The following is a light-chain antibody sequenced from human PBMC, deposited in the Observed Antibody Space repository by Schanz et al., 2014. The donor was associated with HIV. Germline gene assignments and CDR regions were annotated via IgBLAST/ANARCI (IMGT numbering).Light chain of an antibody. V-gene: IGKV3-15*01. CDR2: GAS. J-gene: IGKJ4*01. CDR3: QQYNDWPLT. Sequence: ILMTQSPATLSVSPGERATLSCRASQTVSNALAWYQQKPGQAPRLLIYGASTRATGIPARFSGSGSGTEFTLTINSLQSEDFAVYYCQQYNDWPLTFGGGTKVEIK. CDR1: QTVSNA.